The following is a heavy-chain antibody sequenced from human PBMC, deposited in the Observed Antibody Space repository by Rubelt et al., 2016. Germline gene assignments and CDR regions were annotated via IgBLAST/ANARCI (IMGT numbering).Heavy chain of an antibody. CDR3: ASANWADHFFHY. J-gene: IGHJ4*02. Sequence: GLEWIGYIHYSGSTSYNPSLKSRITMSVDTSENQFSLKLNSVTAADTAVYYCASANWADHFFHYWGQGTLVTVSS. V-gene: IGHV4-30-4*07. D-gene: IGHD7-27*01. CDR2: IHYSGST.